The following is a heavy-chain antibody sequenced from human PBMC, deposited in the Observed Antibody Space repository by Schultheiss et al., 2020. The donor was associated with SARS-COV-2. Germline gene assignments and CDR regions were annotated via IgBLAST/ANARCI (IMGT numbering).Heavy chain of an antibody. V-gene: IGHV3-64*02. CDR3: AKSKGASPFDY. Sequence: GGSLRLSCAASGFTFSSYAMSWVRQAPGKGLEYVSAISSNGGSTYYADSVKGRFTISRDNSKNTLYLQMGSLRAEDTAVYYCAKSKGASPFDYWGQGTLVTVSS. CDR1: GFTFSSYA. D-gene: IGHD2-2*01. J-gene: IGHJ4*02. CDR2: ISSNGGST.